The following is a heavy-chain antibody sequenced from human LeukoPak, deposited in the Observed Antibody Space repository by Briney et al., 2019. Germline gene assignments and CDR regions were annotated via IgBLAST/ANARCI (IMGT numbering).Heavy chain of an antibody. D-gene: IGHD3-10*01. CDR1: GFTFSSYG. CDR2: IRYDGSNK. J-gene: IGHJ6*02. Sequence: GGSLRLSCAASGFTFSSYGMHWVLQAPGKGLEWVAFIRYDGSNKYYADSVKGRFTISRDNSKNTLYLQMNSLRAEDTAVYYCAKDRYYGSGSYCLDVWGQGTTVTVSS. CDR3: AKDRYYGSGSYCLDV. V-gene: IGHV3-30*02.